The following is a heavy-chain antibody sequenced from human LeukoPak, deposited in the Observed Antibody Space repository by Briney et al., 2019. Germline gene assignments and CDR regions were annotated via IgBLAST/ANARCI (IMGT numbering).Heavy chain of an antibody. CDR2: INHSGST. CDR3: ARSLWFGELLF. D-gene: IGHD3-10*01. V-gene: IGHV4-34*01. J-gene: IGHJ4*01. Sequence: PSETLSLTCAVYGGSFSAYYWSWIRQPPGKGLEWIGEINHSGSTNYNPSLKSRVTISLDTSKNQFSLKLTSVTAADTAVYYCARSLWFGELLFWGHETLLTVSS. CDR1: GGSFSAYY.